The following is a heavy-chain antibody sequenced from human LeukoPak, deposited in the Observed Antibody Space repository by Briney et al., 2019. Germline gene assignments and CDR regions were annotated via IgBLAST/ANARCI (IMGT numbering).Heavy chain of an antibody. CDR3: ARAPRLATSFDH. D-gene: IGHD6-19*01. Sequence: PGGSLRLSRTASGFTFSDHYMSWISQAPGKGLEWVSYISSSGSTISYADSVKGRFTISRDNAKNSLYLQTNSLRAEDTAVYSCARAPRLATSFDHWGQGTLVTISS. V-gene: IGHV3-11*04. CDR1: GFTFSDHY. CDR2: ISSSGSTI. J-gene: IGHJ4*02.